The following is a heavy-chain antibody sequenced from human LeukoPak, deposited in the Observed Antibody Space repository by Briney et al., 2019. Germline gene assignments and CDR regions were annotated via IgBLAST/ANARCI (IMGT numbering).Heavy chain of an antibody. V-gene: IGHV3-23*01. CDR2: ISGSGGST. Sequence: GGSLRLSCEASGFTFSSYAMSWVRQAPGKGLEWVSAISGSGGSTYCADSVKGRFTISRDNSKNTLYLQMNSLRAEDTAVYYCANGKFRDYFDYWGQGTLVTVSS. CDR3: ANGKFRDYFDY. D-gene: IGHD1-26*01. J-gene: IGHJ4*02. CDR1: GFTFSSYA.